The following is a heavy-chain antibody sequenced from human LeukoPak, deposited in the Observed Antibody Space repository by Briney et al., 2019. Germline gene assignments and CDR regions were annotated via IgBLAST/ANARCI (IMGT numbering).Heavy chain of an antibody. CDR2: ISSSSSTI. V-gene: IGHV3-48*02. CDR3: AREYSSSSGSVSDY. Sequence: PGGSLRLSCAASGFTFSSYNMNWVRQAPGKGLEWVSYISSSSSTIYYADSVKGRFTISRDNAKNSLYLKMNSLRDEDTAVYYCAREYSSSSGSVSDYWGQGTLVTVSS. J-gene: IGHJ4*02. CDR1: GFTFSSYN. D-gene: IGHD6-6*01.